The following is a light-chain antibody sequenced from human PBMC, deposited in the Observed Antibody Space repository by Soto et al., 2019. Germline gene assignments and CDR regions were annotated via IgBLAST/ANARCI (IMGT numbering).Light chain of an antibody. CDR3: QSCDSSLSGSGV. J-gene: IGLJ1*01. Sequence: QSALTQPASVSGSPGQSITISCTGTSSDVGGYNYVSWYQQHPGKAPKLMIYEVSNRPSGVSNRFSGSKSGNTASLTISGLQAEDEADYYCQSCDSSLSGSGVFGTGTKLTVL. CDR2: EVS. V-gene: IGLV2-14*01. CDR1: SSDVGGYNY.